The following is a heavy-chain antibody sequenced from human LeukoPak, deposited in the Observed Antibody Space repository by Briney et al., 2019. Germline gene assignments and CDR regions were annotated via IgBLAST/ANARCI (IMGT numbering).Heavy chain of an antibody. CDR2: ISGTGGST. V-gene: IGHV3-23*01. Sequence: PGGSLRLSCAASEITFSSFAMHWVRQAPGKGLEWVSGISGTGGSTYYADSVKGRFTISRDNSKNTLYLQMNRLRAEDTAVYYCAKRGLAAALFRWGQGTLVTVSS. J-gene: IGHJ4*02. CDR3: AKRGLAAALFR. D-gene: IGHD6-13*01. CDR1: EITFSSFA.